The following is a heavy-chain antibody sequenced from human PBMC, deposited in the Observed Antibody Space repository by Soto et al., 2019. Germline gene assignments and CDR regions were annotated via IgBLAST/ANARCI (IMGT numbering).Heavy chain of an antibody. J-gene: IGHJ4*02. V-gene: IGHV4-34*01. CDR2: INHSGST. CDR1: GGSFSGYY. Sequence: QVQLQQWGAGLLKPSETLSLTCAVYGGSFSGYYWSWIRQPPGKGLEWIGEINHSGSTNYNPSLKSRVTISVDTSKNQFSLKLSSVTASDTAVYYCARKRYSDYSGQGTLVTVSS. CDR3: ARKRYSDY. D-gene: IGHD2-15*01.